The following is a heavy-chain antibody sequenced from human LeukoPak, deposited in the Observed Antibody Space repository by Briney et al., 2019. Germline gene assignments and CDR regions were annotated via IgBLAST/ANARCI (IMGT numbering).Heavy chain of an antibody. CDR3: ARDLKGYDFWSGYYPKGVDY. J-gene: IGHJ4*02. CDR2: INTKTGKS. D-gene: IGHD3-3*01. V-gene: IGHV7-4-1*02. CDR1: GYTFISYG. Sequence: ASVKVSCKASGYTFISYGINWMRQAPGQGPEWMGWINTKTGKSTYAQGFRGRFAFSLDTSVSTAYLQISSLKAEDTAVYYCARDLKGYDFWSGYYPKGVDYWGQGTLVTVSS.